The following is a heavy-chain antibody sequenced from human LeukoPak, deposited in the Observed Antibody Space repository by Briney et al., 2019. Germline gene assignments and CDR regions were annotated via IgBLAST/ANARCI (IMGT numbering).Heavy chain of an antibody. CDR3: ARDQVDYDTPDHFDY. D-gene: IGHD3-22*01. CDR1: GDSLSSSTCN. J-gene: IGHJ4*02. CDR2: ISQSGNS. Sequence: SETLSLTCKVSGDSLSSSTCNWSWIRQPPGKGLEWVGYISQSGNSYFTPSLKSRATISVDRSKNQFSLTLTSVTAADTAVYYCARDQVDYDTPDHFDYWGKGTLVTVSS. V-gene: IGHV4-30-2*01.